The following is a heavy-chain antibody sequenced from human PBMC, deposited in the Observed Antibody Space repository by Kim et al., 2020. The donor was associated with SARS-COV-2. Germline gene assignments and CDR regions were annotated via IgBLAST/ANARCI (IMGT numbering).Heavy chain of an antibody. CDR1: GFTFDDYA. D-gene: IGHD5-12*01. CDR2: ISWNSGSI. V-gene: IGHV3-9*01. J-gene: IGHJ4*02. Sequence: GGSLRLSCAASGFTFDDYAMHWVRQAPGKGLEWVSGISWNSGSIGYADSVKGRFTISRDNAKNSLYLQMNSLRAEDTALYYCAKAHYSGYDPLGLYYFDYWGQGTLVTVSS. CDR3: AKAHYSGYDPLGLYYFDY.